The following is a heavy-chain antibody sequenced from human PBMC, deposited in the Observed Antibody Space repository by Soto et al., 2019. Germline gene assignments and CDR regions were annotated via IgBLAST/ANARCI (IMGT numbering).Heavy chain of an antibody. CDR3: ARGYGSGSYWAY. J-gene: IGHJ4*02. CDR1: GGSFSGYY. D-gene: IGHD3-10*01. V-gene: IGHV4-34*02. CDR2: IERGGST. Sequence: QVQLQQWGAGLLKPSETLSLTCAVYGGSFSGYYWSWVRQPPGKGLEWIGEIERGGSTNYNPSLSSRVAISVDTSKNQLALKVNSVTSADTAVYYCARGYGSGSYWAYWGQGTLVTGSS.